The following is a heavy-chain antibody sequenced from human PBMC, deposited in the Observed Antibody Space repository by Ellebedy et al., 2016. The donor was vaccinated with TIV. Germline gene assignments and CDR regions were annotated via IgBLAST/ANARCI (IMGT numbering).Heavy chain of an antibody. CDR1: GGTFSSYA. CDR3: AREPRSGDFDC. D-gene: IGHD3-10*01. V-gene: IGHV1-69*04. J-gene: IGHJ4*02. Sequence: SVKVSCXASGGTFSSYAISWVRQAPGQGLEWMGRIIPILGIANYAQKFQGRVTITADKSTSTAYMELSSLRSEDTAVYYCAREPRSGDFDCWGQGTLVTVSS. CDR2: IIPILGIA.